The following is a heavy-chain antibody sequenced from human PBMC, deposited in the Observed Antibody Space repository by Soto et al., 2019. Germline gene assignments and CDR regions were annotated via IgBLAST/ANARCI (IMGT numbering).Heavy chain of an antibody. V-gene: IGHV3-23*01. D-gene: IGHD2-15*01. Sequence: SGGSLRLSCAASGFTFSNYAMNWVRQAPGKGLEWVSVISGSGGSTYYADSVKGRFTISRDDSKNTLFLQMNSLRAEDTAVYYCATAKLLLPWLFDYWGQGTLVTVSS. CDR3: ATAKLLLPWLFDY. CDR1: GFTFSNYA. CDR2: ISGSGGST. J-gene: IGHJ4*02.